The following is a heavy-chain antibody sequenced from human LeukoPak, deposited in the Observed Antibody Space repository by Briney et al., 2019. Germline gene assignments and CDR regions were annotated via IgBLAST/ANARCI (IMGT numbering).Heavy chain of an antibody. CDR2: INHSGST. CDR3: APQGYCRGGSCLTNNWFDP. Sequence: PSETLSLTCAVYGGSFSGYYWSWIRQPPGKGLEWIGEINHSGSTNYNPSLKSRVTISVDTSKNQFSLKLSSVTAADTAVYFCAPQGYCRGGSCLTNNWFDPWGQGTLVTVSS. CDR1: GGSFSGYY. J-gene: IGHJ5*02. V-gene: IGHV4-34*01. D-gene: IGHD2-15*01.